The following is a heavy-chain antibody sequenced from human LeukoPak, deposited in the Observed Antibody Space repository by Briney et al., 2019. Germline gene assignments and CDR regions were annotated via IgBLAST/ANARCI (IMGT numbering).Heavy chain of an antibody. V-gene: IGHV4-4*07. Sequence: SETLSLTCTVSGGSISSYCWSWIRQPAGKGLEWIGRIYTSGSTNYNPSLKSRVTMSVDTSKNQFSLKLSSVTAADTAVYYCARDGNIVVVPAAISGMYYYYGMDVWGQGTTVTVSS. CDR1: GGSISSYC. J-gene: IGHJ6*02. CDR3: ARDGNIVVVPAAISGMYYYYGMDV. D-gene: IGHD2-2*02. CDR2: IYTSGST.